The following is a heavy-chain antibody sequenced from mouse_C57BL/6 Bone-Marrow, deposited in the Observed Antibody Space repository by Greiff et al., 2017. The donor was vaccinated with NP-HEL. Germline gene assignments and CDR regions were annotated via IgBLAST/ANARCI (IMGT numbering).Heavy chain of an antibody. V-gene: IGHV5-4*01. CDR3: ADGSSPFAY. CDR2: ISDGGSYT. CDR1: GFTFSSYA. D-gene: IGHD1-1*01. Sequence: EVQVVESGGGLVKPGGSLKLSCAASGFTFSSYAMSWVRQTPEKRLEWVATISDGGSYTYYPDNVKGRFTISRDNAKNNLYLQMSHLKSEDTAMYYCADGSSPFAYWGQGTLVTVSA. J-gene: IGHJ3*01.